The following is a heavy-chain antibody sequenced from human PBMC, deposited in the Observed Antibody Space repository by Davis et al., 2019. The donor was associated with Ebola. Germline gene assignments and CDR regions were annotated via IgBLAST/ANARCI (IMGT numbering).Heavy chain of an antibody. V-gene: IGHV1-18*01. CDR3: ARVTYYERFDP. CDR1: GYAFTSYG. Sequence: AASVKVSCKASGYAFTSYGISWVRQAPGQGLEWMGWISAYNGNTNYAQKLQGRVTMTTDTSTSTAYMELRSLRSDDTAVYYCARVTYYERFDPWGQGTLVTVSS. J-gene: IGHJ5*02. CDR2: ISAYNGNT. D-gene: IGHD3-22*01.